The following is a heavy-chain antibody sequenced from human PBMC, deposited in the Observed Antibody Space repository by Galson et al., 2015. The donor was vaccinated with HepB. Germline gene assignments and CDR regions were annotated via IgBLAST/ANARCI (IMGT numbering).Heavy chain of an antibody. Sequence: SLRLSCAASGFTFSSYSMDWVRQAPGKGLEWVSSISSSSSYIYYADSVKGRFTISRDNAKNSLYLQMNSPRAEDTAVYYCARFSVWGSGHFDYWGQGTLVTVSS. CDR2: ISSSSSYI. D-gene: IGHD3-16*01. V-gene: IGHV3-21*01. CDR3: ARFSVWGSGHFDY. CDR1: GFTFSSYS. J-gene: IGHJ4*02.